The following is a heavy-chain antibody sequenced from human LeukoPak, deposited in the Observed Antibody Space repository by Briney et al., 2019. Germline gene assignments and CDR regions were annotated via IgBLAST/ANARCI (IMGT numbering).Heavy chain of an antibody. V-gene: IGHV4-61*08. CDR1: GGSISSGGYY. D-gene: IGHD3-16*01. J-gene: IGHJ5*02. Sequence: SETLSLTCTVSGGSISSGGYYWSWIRQHPGKGLEWIGYIYYSGSTNYNPSLKSRVTISVDTSKNQFSLKLSSVTAADTAVYYCARGDLGLHNWFDPWGQGTLVTVSS. CDR3: ARGDLGLHNWFDP. CDR2: IYYSGST.